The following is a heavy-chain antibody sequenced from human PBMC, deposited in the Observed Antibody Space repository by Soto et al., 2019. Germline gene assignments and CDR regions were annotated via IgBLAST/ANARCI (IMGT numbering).Heavy chain of an antibody. D-gene: IGHD1-7*01. Sequence: PSQTLSLTCAISGDSVSSNSAAWNRIRLSPLRGLEWLARTYFSSSWYNVYAVSVRSRITVNPDTSKNQFSLQLTSVTPEDTAVYYCAGTTSHQWYYMDVWGKGTTVTVSS. CDR2: TYFSSSWYN. CDR1: GDSVSSNSAA. J-gene: IGHJ6*03. CDR3: AGTTSHQWYYMDV. V-gene: IGHV6-1*01.